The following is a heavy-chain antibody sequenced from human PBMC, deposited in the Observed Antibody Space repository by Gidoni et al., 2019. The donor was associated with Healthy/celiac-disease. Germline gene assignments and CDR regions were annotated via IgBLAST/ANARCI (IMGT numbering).Heavy chain of an antibody. CDR3: ARGGSSSWYPYFDY. CDR2: IWYDGSNK. Sequence: QVQLVESGGGVVQPGRSLRLSCSASGFTFSSYGMHWVRQAPGKGLDGVAVIWYDGSNKYYADSVKGRFTISRDNSKNTLYLQMNSLRAEDTAVYYCARGGSSSWYPYFDYWGQGTLVTVSS. D-gene: IGHD6-13*01. CDR1: GFTFSSYG. J-gene: IGHJ4*02. V-gene: IGHV3-33*01.